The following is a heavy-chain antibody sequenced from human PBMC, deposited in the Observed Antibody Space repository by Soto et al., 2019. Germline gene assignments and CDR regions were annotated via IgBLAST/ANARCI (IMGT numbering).Heavy chain of an antibody. Sequence: PGESLKISCDGSGYSFTIYWIGLVRQMPGKGLEWMGIIYPGDSDTRYSPSFQGQVTISADKSISTAYLQWSSLKASDTAMYYCARRGVPTPYYYYYGMDVWGQGTTVTVSS. J-gene: IGHJ6*02. D-gene: IGHD2-2*01. CDR2: IYPGDSDT. CDR1: GYSFTIYW. V-gene: IGHV5-51*01. CDR3: ARRGVPTPYYYYYGMDV.